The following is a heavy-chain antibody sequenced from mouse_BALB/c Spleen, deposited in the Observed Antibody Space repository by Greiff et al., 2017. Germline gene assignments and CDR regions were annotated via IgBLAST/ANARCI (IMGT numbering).Heavy chain of an antibody. J-gene: IGHJ3*01. CDR2: IDPSDSET. CDR1: GYTFTSYW. CDR3: AGSTKGVFAY. D-gene: IGHD2-1*01. V-gene: IGHV1-69*02. Sequence: QVQLQQPGAELVKPGAPVKLSCKASGYTFTSYWMNWVKQRPGRGLEWIGRIDPSDSETHYNQKFKDKATLTVDKSSSTAYIQLSSLTSEDSAVYYCAGSTKGVFAYWGQGTLVTVSA.